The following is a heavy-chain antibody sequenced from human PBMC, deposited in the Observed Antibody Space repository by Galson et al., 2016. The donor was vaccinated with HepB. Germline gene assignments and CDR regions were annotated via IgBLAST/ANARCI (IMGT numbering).Heavy chain of an antibody. CDR1: GFTVSSDY. Sequence: SLRLSCAVSGFTVSSDYMSWVRQAPGKELEWVSVIYSGGDTYYADSLKGRFTISRNNSKNTLYLQMSSLRSEDTAVYFCARDPGLRNGMGGWGKGTTLTVSS. CDR2: IYSGGDT. J-gene: IGHJ6*04. CDR3: ARDPGLRNGMGG. V-gene: IGHV3-66*02. D-gene: IGHD4-17*01.